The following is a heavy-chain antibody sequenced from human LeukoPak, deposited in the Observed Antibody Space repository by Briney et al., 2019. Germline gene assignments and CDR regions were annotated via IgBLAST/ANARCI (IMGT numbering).Heavy chain of an antibody. V-gene: IGHV3-7*01. CDR1: GFTFSTYW. J-gene: IGHJ4*02. CDR2: IKQDGSDK. Sequence: PGGSLRLSCAASGFTFSTYWMSWVRQAPGKGQEWVANIKQDGSDKYYVDSVKGRFTISRDNAKNSLFLQMNSLRAEDTAVYYCARVRCSSNSCFPDYWGQGTLVTVSS. CDR3: ARVRCSSNSCFPDY. D-gene: IGHD2-2*01.